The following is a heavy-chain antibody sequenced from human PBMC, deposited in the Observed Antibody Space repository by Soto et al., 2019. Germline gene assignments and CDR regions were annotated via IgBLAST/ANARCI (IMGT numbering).Heavy chain of an antibody. J-gene: IGHJ3*02. Sequence: EVQLVESGGGLVQPGGSLRLSCAASGFTFSGYWMSWVRQAPGKGLEWVANIKQDGSEKYYVDSVKGRFSISRDNAKNSLYLQMNSLRAEDTTVYYCARGSNDAFDIWGQGTMVTVSS. CDR2: IKQDGSEK. CDR3: ARGSNDAFDI. V-gene: IGHV3-7*01. CDR1: GFTFSGYW.